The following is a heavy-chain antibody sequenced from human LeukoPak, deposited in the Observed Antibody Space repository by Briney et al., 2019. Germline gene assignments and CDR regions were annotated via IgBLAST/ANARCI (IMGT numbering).Heavy chain of an antibody. V-gene: IGHV1-2*02. D-gene: IGHD2-2*01. CDR2: INPNSGGT. CDR1: GATGYY. CDR3: ARGGGLYCSSISCYNYFDP. J-gene: IGHJ5*02. Sequence: ASANVSCKASGATGYYMHWVRQAPGHGLEWLGWINPNSGGTNYAQKFQGRVTMTRDTSISTVYMELSRLRSDDTAVYYCARGGGLYCSSISCYNYFDPWGQGTLVTVSS.